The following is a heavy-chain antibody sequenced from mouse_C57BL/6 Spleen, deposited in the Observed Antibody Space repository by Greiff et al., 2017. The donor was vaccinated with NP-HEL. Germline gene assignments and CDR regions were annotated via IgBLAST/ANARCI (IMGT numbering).Heavy chain of an antibody. D-gene: IGHD1-1*01. CDR1: GYAFSSSW. V-gene: IGHV1-82*01. CDR2: IYPGDGDT. CDR3: AKGYGSCYGSY. J-gene: IGHJ3*01. Sequence: QVQLKESGPELVKPGASVKISCKASGYAFSSSWMNWVKQRPGKGLEWIGRIYPGDGDTNYNGKFKGKATLTADKSSSTAYMQLSSLTSEDSAVYFCAKGYGSCYGSYWGQGTLVTVSA.